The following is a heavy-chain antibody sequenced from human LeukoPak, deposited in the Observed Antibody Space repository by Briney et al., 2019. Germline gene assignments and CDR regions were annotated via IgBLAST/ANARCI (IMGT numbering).Heavy chain of an antibody. D-gene: IGHD6-19*01. V-gene: IGHV4-34*01. CDR3: ARAMPYFYGSIAVPGTIDY. J-gene: IGHJ4*02. CDR1: GETFIHNF. Sequence: PSETLSLTCAVYGETFIHNFWTWIRQPPGKGLEWIGQINHSGSTYYNPSLKSRVTILVDTSKNQFSLKLPSVTAADTAVYYCARAMPYFYGSIAVPGTIDYWGQGILVTVSS. CDR2: INHSGST.